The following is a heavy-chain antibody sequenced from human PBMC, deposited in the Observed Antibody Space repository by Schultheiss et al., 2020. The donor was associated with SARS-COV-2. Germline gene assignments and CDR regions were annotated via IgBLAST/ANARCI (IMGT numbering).Heavy chain of an antibody. D-gene: IGHD6-13*01. Sequence: SETLSLTCTVSGGSISSYYWSWIRQPPGKGLEWIGYIYYSGSTYYNPSLKSRVTISVDTSKNQFSLKLSSVTAADTAVYYCARAFSWYLRWFDPWGQGTLVTVSS. CDR3: ARAFSWYLRWFDP. V-gene: IGHV4-59*12. CDR2: IYYSGST. CDR1: GGSISSYY. J-gene: IGHJ5*02.